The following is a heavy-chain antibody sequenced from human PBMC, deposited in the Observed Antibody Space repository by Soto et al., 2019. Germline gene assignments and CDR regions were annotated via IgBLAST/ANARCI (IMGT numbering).Heavy chain of an antibody. Sequence: GGSLRLSCAASGFTFSNYAMSWVRQAPGKGLEWVSAISGSGESTFYGDSVKGRFTVSRDNSKNTLCLQMNSLGVEDTAEYYCAKGGGSCCFDCWGQGTLVTVSS. CDR2: ISGSGEST. CDR1: GFTFSNYA. V-gene: IGHV3-23*01. D-gene: IGHD2-15*01. CDR3: AKGGGSCCFDC. J-gene: IGHJ4*02.